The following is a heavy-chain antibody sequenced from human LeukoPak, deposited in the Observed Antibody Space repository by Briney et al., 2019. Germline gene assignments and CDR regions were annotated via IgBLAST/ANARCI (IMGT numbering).Heavy chain of an antibody. J-gene: IGHJ6*02. CDR1: GFTFSSYA. CDR3: ARANTYDSNYYYGMDV. Sequence: GGSQRLSCAASGFTFSSYAMHWVRQAPGKGLEWVAVISYDGSNKYYADSVKGRFTISRDNSKNTLYLQMNSLRAEDTAVYYCARANTYDSNYYYGMDVWGQGTTVTVSS. CDR2: ISYDGSNK. V-gene: IGHV3-30-3*01. D-gene: IGHD5-12*01.